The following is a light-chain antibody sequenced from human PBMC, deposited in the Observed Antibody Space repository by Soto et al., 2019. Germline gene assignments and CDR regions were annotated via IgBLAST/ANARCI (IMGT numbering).Light chain of an antibody. CDR2: EVS. CDR1: SSDIGVYNY. CDR3: SSYAGNNNLYV. Sequence: QSALTQPPSASGSPGQSVTISCTGTSSDIGVYNYVSWYQQHPGKAPKLMLYEVSKRPSGVPDRFSGSKSGNTASLTVSGLQAEDEADYYCSSYAGNNNLYVFGTGTQLTVL. V-gene: IGLV2-8*01. J-gene: IGLJ1*01.